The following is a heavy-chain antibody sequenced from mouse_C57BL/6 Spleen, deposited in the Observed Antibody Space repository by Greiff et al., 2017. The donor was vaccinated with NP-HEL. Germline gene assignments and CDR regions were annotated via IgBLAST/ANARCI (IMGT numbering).Heavy chain of an antibody. J-gene: IGHJ1*03. V-gene: IGHV10-1*01. CDR2: IRSKSNNYAT. Sequence: EVKLVESGGGLVQPKGSLKLSCAASGFSFNTYAMNWVRQAPGKGLEWVARIRSKSNNYATYYADSVKDRFTISRDDSESMLYLQMNNLKTEDTAMDDCVRRGTSGYFDVWGTGTTVTVSS. CDR3: VRRGTSGYFDV. CDR1: GFSFNTYA. D-gene: IGHD5-1*01.